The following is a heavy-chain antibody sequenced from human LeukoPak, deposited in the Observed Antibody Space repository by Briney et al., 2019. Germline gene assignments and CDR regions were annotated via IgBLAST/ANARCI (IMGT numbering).Heavy chain of an antibody. CDR3: VRDWNGDYFDY. CDR1: GDSVSSGTYY. CDR2: IHTSGNT. Sequence: SQTLSLTCIVSGDSVSSGTYYWTWLRQPAGKGLEWIGRIHTSGNTNYSPSHKSRVTISRDTSKNQFSLRLTSVTAADTAVYYCVRDWNGDYFDYWGQGTLVTVSS. J-gene: IGHJ4*02. D-gene: IGHD1-1*01. V-gene: IGHV4-61*02.